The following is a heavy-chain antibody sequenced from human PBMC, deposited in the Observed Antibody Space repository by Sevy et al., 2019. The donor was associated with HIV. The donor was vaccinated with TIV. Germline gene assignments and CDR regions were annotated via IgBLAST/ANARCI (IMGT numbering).Heavy chain of an antibody. CDR2: ISGGGGRI. V-gene: IGHV3-23*01. CDR3: ATEGLSGYDAPFAY. CDR1: GFTFSNYA. Sequence: GGSLRLSCAASGFTFSNYAMSWVRQAPGKGLEWVSAISGGGGRIYYADSVKGRFTISRDNSKNRLYLQMKSLRAEDTAVYYCATEGLSGYDAPFAYWGQGTLVTVSS. J-gene: IGHJ4*02. D-gene: IGHD5-12*01.